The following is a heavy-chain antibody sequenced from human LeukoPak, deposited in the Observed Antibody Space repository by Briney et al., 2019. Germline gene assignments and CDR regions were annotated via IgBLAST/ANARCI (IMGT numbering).Heavy chain of an antibody. CDR3: ARDRNRRLHYGSGSSPFDP. CDR1: GFTFSSYG. Sequence: PGGSLRLSCAASGFTFSSYGMHWVRQAPGKGLEWVAVIWYDGSNKYYADSVKGRFTISRDNSKNTLYLQMNSLRAEDTAVYYCARDRNRRLHYGSGSSPFDPWGQGTLVTVSS. CDR2: IWYDGSNK. J-gene: IGHJ5*02. D-gene: IGHD3-10*01. V-gene: IGHV3-33*01.